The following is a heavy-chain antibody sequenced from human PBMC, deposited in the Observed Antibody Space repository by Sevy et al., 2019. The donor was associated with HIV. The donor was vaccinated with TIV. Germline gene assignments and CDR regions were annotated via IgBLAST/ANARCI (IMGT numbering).Heavy chain of an antibody. CDR1: GFTFSSYA. CDR2: ISYDGSNK. Sequence: GGSLRLSCAASGFTFSSYALHWVRQAPGKGLEWVALISYDGSNKNYADSVKGRFTISRDNSKNTLYLQMNSLKTEDTAMYYCARDPQRYYFDYWGPGTLVTVSS. CDR3: ARDPQRYYFDY. J-gene: IGHJ4*02. V-gene: IGHV3-30-3*01.